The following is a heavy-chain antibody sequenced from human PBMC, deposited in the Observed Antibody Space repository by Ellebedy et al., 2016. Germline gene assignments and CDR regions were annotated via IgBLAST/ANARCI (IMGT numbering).Heavy chain of an antibody. J-gene: IGHJ3*02. CDR3: ARVQLPHAFDI. CDR1: GGSISSGSHY. V-gene: IGHV4-61*02. CDR2: IYTSGST. D-gene: IGHD2-2*01. Sequence: SETLSLTXTVSGGSISSGSHYWSWIRQPAGKGLEWIGRIYTSGSTNYNPSLKSRVTMSVDTSKNQFSLKLSSVTAADTAVYYCARVQLPHAFDIWGQGTMVTVSS.